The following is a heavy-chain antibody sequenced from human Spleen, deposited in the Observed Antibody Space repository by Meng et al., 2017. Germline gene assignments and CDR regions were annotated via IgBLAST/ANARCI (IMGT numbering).Heavy chain of an antibody. V-gene: IGHV1-8*01. CDR3: ARIRIAVVGARGGAFDI. Sequence: ASVKVSCKASGYTFTSYDINWVRQATGQGLEWMGWMNPNSGNTGYAQKFQGRVTMTRNTSISTAYMELSSLRSDDTAVYYCARIRIAVVGARGGAFDIWDQGTMVTVS. CDR1: GYTFTSYD. D-gene: IGHD6-19*01. CDR2: MNPNSGNT. J-gene: IGHJ3*02.